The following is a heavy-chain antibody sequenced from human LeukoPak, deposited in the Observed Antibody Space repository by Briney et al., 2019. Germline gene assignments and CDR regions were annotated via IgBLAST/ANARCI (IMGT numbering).Heavy chain of an antibody. D-gene: IGHD1-26*01. Sequence: TSETLSLTCTVSGGSISSTNYYWGWIRQPPGKGLEWIATINYSGSTYYNPSLKSRVTISVDTSKNQFSLKLSSVTAADTAVYYCARHSRGSYPIHFDYWGQGTLVTVSS. CDR1: GGSISSTNYY. V-gene: IGHV4-39*01. J-gene: IGHJ4*02. CDR3: ARHSRGSYPIHFDY. CDR2: INYSGST.